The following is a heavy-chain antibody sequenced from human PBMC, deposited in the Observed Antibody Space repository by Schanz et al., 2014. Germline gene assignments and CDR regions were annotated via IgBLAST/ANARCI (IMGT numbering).Heavy chain of an antibody. Sequence: QVHLVQSGAEVKKPGSSVKVSCKASGGTFSSDTFSWVRQAPGQGLEWMGRIVPIAGITNYAQRFQGRVTITADKSTSTAYMELSGLRSEDTAVYYCARDRLECGAECYSVEVFEIWGQGTLVIVSS. V-gene: IGHV1-69*08. CDR1: GGTFSSDT. CDR2: IVPIAGIT. D-gene: IGHD2-21*01. CDR3: ARDRLECGAECYSVEVFEI. J-gene: IGHJ4*02.